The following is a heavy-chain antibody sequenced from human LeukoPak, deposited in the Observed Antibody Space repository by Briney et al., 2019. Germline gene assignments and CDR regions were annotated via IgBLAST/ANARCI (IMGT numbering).Heavy chain of an antibody. CDR3: ARRPGYSSSWYKNFDY. CDR2: INHSGST. Sequence: MPSETLSLTCAVYGGSFSGYYWSRIRQPPGKGLEWIGEINHSGSTNYNPSLKSRVTISVDTSKNQFSLKLSSVTAADTAVYYCARRPGYSSSWYKNFDYWGQGTLVTVSS. CDR1: GGSFSGYY. D-gene: IGHD6-13*01. J-gene: IGHJ4*02. V-gene: IGHV4-34*01.